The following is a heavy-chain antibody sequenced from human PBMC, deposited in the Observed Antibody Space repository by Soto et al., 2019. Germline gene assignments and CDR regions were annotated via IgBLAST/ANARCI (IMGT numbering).Heavy chain of an antibody. CDR3: ARGGLQHALDV. J-gene: IGHJ6*02. V-gene: IGHV3-74*03. Sequence: EVQLVESGGGLVQPGGSLRLSCAASGFTFSNYWXYWVRQAPGKGLVWVSRVNNDGTDTTHADSVKGRFTISRDNAENTLYLQMNSLRAEDTAVYYCARGGLQHALDVWGQGSTVTVSS. CDR1: GFTFSNYW. CDR2: VNNDGTDT. D-gene: IGHD6-13*01.